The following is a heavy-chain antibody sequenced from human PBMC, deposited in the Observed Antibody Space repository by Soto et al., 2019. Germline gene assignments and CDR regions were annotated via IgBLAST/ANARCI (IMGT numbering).Heavy chain of an antibody. J-gene: IGHJ4*02. V-gene: IGHV1-18*01. CDR3: ARDQESITDRILQY. CDR1: GDTFASYG. D-gene: IGHD3-10*01. CDR2: ISAYNGNT. Sequence: ASVKVSCKASGDTFASYGFSWVRQAPGQGLEWLGWISAYNGNTHYAQKVRDRVTLTTDTSTNTAYMELRSLTSDDTAVYYCARDQESITDRILQYWGQGTRVTVSS.